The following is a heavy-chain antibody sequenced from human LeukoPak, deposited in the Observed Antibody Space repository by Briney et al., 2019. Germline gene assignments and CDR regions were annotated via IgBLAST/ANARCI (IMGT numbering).Heavy chain of an antibody. Sequence: PGGSLRLSCVASGFTFSSYWMSWVRQAPGKGLEWVATVKRDGSEKCYVDSVKGRFTISRDNAKNSVSLQMNSLRAEDTAVYYCARALSETYYAWFDPWGQGTLVTVSS. D-gene: IGHD1-26*01. CDR3: ARALSETYYAWFDP. J-gene: IGHJ5*02. CDR1: GFTFSSYW. V-gene: IGHV3-7*04. CDR2: VKRDGSEK.